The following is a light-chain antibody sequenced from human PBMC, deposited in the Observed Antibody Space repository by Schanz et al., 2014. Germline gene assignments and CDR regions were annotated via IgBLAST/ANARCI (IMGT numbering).Light chain of an antibody. V-gene: IGKV3-11*01. Sequence: EIVLTQSPATLSLSPGERATLSCRASQSVSSYLAWYQQKPGQTPRLLIYDASNRATGIPARFSGSGSGTDFTLTISSLEPEDFAVYYCQQYGSSSWTFGQGTTVEIK. J-gene: IGKJ1*01. CDR1: QSVSSY. CDR3: QQYGSSSWT. CDR2: DAS.